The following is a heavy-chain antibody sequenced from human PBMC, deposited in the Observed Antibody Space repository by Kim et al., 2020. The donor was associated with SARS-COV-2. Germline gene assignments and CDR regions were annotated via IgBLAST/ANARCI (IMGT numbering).Heavy chain of an antibody. V-gene: IGHV1-69*01. D-gene: IGHD4-17*01. CDR3: ARNYGGKDAFDI. Sequence: NYAQQFKGRGTITADESTSTAYMELSSLRSEDTAVYYCARNYGGKDAFDIWGQGTMVTVSS. J-gene: IGHJ3*02.